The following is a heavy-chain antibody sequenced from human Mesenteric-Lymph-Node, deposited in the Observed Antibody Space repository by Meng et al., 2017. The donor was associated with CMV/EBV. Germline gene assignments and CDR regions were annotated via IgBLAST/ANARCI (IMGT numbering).Heavy chain of an antibody. J-gene: IGHJ6*02. Sequence: GESLKISCTASGFTFSNYGVHWVRQAPGKGLEWVAVISFDGSNKYYADSVKGRFTISRDNSKNTLYLQMNSLRAEDTAVYYCVRALSGYQYYGMDVWGQGTTVTVSS. CDR2: ISFDGSNK. D-gene: IGHD5-12*01. CDR3: VRALSGYQYYGMDV. CDR1: GFTFSNYG. V-gene: IGHV3-30*14.